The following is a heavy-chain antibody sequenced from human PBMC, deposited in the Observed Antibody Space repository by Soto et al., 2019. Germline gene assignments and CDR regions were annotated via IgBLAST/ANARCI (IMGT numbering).Heavy chain of an antibody. CDR3: VSGTGTVDY. CDR1: GESVSSNSAA. V-gene: IGHV6-1*01. Sequence: SQTLSLTCAISGESVSSNSAAWNWIRQSPSRGLEWLGRTYYRSKWYNDYAVGVKGRITINPDTSTNQISLQLDSVTPEDTAVYYCVSGTGTVDYWGQGTLVTVSS. D-gene: IGHD1-1*01. J-gene: IGHJ4*02. CDR2: TYYRSKWYN.